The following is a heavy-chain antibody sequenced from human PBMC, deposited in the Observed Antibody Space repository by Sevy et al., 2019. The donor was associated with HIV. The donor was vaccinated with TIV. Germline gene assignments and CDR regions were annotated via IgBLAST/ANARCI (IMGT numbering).Heavy chain of an antibody. CDR1: RFTFSSYS. V-gene: IGHV3-21*01. D-gene: IGHD4-4*01. Sequence: GGSLRLSCAASRFTFSSYSMNWVRQAPGKGLEWVSSINTSSHYIHYSDSMKGRFTISRDNAENSLYLQINSLRAEDTAVYYCARASSNYGFGSYGMDVWGQGTTVTVSS. CDR3: ARASSNYGFGSYGMDV. CDR2: INTSSHYI. J-gene: IGHJ6*02.